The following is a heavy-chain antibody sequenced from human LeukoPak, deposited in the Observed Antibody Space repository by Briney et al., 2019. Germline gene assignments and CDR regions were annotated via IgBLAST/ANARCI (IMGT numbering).Heavy chain of an antibody. CDR1: GFTFSSYG. Sequence: GGSLRLSCAASGFTFSSYGMHWVRQAPGRGLEWVAVIWYGGSHKYYADSVKGRFTISRDNSKNTLYLQMNSLRAEDTAIYYCAKPNYYGSGSYLSGDNWFDPWGQGTLVTVSS. CDR2: IWYGGSHK. D-gene: IGHD3-10*01. CDR3: AKPNYYGSGSYLSGDNWFDP. V-gene: IGHV3-33*06. J-gene: IGHJ5*02.